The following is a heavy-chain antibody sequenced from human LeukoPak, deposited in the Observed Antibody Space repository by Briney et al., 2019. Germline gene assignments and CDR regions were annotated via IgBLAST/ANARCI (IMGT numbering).Heavy chain of an antibody. CDR3: ARNSNFDTHDF. CDR1: GFTFGNSW. J-gene: IGHJ4*02. Sequence: GGSLRLSCTASGFTFGNSWMSWVRQAPGKGLEWVAAIKTDGSKEYYVDSVRGRFTISRDNAKDSVFLQMNSLRADDMAVYFCARNSNFDTHDFWGQGTLVIVSS. CDR2: IKTDGSKE. D-gene: IGHD3-22*01. V-gene: IGHV3-7*01.